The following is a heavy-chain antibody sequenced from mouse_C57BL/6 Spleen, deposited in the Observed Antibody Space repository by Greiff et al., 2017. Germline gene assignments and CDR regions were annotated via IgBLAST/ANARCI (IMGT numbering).Heavy chain of an antibody. V-gene: IGHV1-52*01. CDR2: IDPSDSET. Sequence: QVQLQQPGAELVRPGSSVKLSCKASGYTFTSYWMHWVTQRPIQGLEWIGNIDPSDSETHYNQKFKDKATLTVDKSSSTAYMQLSSLTSEDSAVYYCARGATTGYFGVWGTVTTFTVSS. CDR1: GYTFTSYW. CDR3: ARGATTGYFGV. D-gene: IGHD3-1*01. J-gene: IGHJ1*03.